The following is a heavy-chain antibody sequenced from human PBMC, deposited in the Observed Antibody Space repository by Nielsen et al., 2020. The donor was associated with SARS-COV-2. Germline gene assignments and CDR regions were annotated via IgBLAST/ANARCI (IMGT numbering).Heavy chain of an antibody. CDR3: ARVAWESGYYRGMDV. V-gene: IGHV2-70*20. Sequence: SGPTLVKPTETRTLTCTFSGFSLNTSGKGVSWVRQPPGKALEWLALLARDDDKYYTTCLETRLTISKDTSKNQVVLTFTNMDPVDTATYYCARVAWESGYYRGMDVWGQGTTVTVSS. CDR2: LARDDDK. D-gene: IGHD1-26*01. J-gene: IGHJ6*02. CDR1: GFSLNTSGKG.